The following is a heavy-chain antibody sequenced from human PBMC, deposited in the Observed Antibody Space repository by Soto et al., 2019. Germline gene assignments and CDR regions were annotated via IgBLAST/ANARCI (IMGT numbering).Heavy chain of an antibody. V-gene: IGHV4-4*02. J-gene: IGHJ4*02. Sequence: QVQLQESGPGLVKPSGTLSLTCAVSGGAISSSNWWSWVRQPPGKGLEWIGEIYHSGSTNYNPSLKSRVTISVDKSKDLFSLKLSSVTAADTAVYYCGSIEGYSYGSPFDYWGQGTLVTVSS. CDR2: IYHSGST. CDR1: GGAISSSNW. D-gene: IGHD5-18*01. CDR3: GSIEGYSYGSPFDY.